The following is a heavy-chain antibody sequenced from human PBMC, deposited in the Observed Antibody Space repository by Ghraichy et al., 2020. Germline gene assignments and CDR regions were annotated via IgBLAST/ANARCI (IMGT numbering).Heavy chain of an antibody. CDR1: GFTFSSYA. Sequence: GGSLRLSCAASGFTFSSYAMSWVRQAPGKGLEWVSAISGSGGSTYYADSVKGRFTISRDNSKNTLYLQMNSLRAEDTAVYYCAKVGRVFLEWSELDYWGQGTLVTVSS. V-gene: IGHV3-23*01. CDR3: AKVGRVFLEWSELDY. D-gene: IGHD3-3*01. CDR2: ISGSGGST. J-gene: IGHJ4*02.